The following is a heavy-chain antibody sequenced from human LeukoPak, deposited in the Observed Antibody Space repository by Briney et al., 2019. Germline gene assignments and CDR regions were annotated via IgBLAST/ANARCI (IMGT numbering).Heavy chain of an antibody. CDR3: AQGDYYYYGMDV. J-gene: IGHJ6*02. Sequence: GASVKVSCKASGYTFTSYDINWVRQATGQGLEWMGWMNPNSGNTGYALKFQGRVTMTRNTSISTAYMELSSLRSEDTAVYYCAQGDYYYYGMDVWGQGTTVTVSS. CDR1: GYTFTSYD. V-gene: IGHV1-8*01. CDR2: MNPNSGNT.